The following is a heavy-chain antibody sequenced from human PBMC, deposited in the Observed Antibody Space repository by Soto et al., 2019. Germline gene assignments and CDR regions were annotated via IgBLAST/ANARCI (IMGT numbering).Heavy chain of an antibody. V-gene: IGHV3-23*01. CDR1: GFTFSSYA. CDR2: ISGSGGST. J-gene: IGHJ6*03. D-gene: IGHD3-10*01. Sequence: PGGSLRLSCAASGFTFSSYAMSWVRQAPGKGLEWVSAISGSGGSTYYADSVKGRFTISRDNSKNTLYLQMNSLRAEDTAVYYCAKDPGHSGSSWENYYYYYYMDVWGKGTTVNVSS. CDR3: AKDPGHSGSSWENYYYYYYMDV.